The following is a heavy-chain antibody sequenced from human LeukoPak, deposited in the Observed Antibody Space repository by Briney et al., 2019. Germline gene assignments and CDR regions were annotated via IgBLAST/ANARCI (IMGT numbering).Heavy chain of an antibody. CDR1: GFTFSSYA. V-gene: IGHV3-23*01. J-gene: IGHJ4*02. D-gene: IGHD7-27*01. CDR2: IRGSGEST. CDR3: AREHWDFDY. Sequence: GGSLRLSCAASGFTFSSYAMTWVRQAPGKGLEWVSEIRGSGESTYYGDSVKGRFTISRDNSKNTLYLQMNSLRDGDTAIYYCAREHWDFDYWGQGTRVIVSS.